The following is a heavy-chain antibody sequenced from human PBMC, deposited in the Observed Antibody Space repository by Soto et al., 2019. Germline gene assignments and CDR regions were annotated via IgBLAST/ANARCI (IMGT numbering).Heavy chain of an antibody. J-gene: IGHJ6*02. CDR1: GGSISNFY. CDR3: ASHNDAGSDRGGMDV. D-gene: IGHD1-1*01. Sequence: QVQLQESGPGLVKPSETLSLTCTVSGGSISNFYWTWIRQPPGKGLEWIGNVHYSGSTNYNPSVKSRVTTSVDTAKNQLSLNLSSVTAADTAVYYCASHNDAGSDRGGMDVWGQGTTVAVSS. V-gene: IGHV4-59*08. CDR2: VHYSGST.